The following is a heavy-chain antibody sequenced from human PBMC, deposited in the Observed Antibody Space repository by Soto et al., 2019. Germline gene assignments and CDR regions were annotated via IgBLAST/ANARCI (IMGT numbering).Heavy chain of an antibody. V-gene: IGHV1-18*01. Sequence: ASVTVSCKASGYTLTSYGISWVRQAPGQGLAWMGWISAYNGNTNYAQKLQGRVTMTKDTSTSTAYMELRSLRSDDTAVYYGARDNGFVAAAGIISFDIWGQGTMVTVSS. CDR3: ARDNGFVAAAGIISFDI. CDR2: ISAYNGNT. J-gene: IGHJ3*02. D-gene: IGHD6-13*01. CDR1: GYTLTSYG.